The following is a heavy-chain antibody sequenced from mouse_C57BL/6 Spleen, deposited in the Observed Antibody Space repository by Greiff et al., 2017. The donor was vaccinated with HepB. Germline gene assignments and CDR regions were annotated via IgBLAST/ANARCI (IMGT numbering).Heavy chain of an antibody. CDR3: ARSRYYGDYAMDY. V-gene: IGHV1-20*01. J-gene: IGHJ4*01. Sequence: EVQLQQSGPELVKPGDSVKISCKASGYSFTGYFMNWVMQSHGKSLEWIGRINPYNGDTFYNQKFKGKATLTVDKSSSTAHMELRSLTSEDSAVYYCARSRYYGDYAMDYWGQGTSVTVSS. CDR2: INPYNGDT. D-gene: IGHD1-1*01. CDR1: GYSFTGYF.